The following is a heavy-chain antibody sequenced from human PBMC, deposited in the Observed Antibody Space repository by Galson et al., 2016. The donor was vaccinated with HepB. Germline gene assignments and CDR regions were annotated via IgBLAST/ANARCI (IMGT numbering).Heavy chain of an antibody. J-gene: IGHJ6*02. V-gene: IGHV3-21*01. D-gene: IGHD2-2*01. Sequence: SLRLSCAASAFTFSRYSMSWVRQAPGKGLEWLSSISSSSDYIHYAASVKGRFTISRDNAKNSLYLHLSSLRVDDTAVYYCARAMGQCQLLPFAMNVWGQGTMVAVSS. CDR3: ARAMGQCQLLPFAMNV. CDR1: AFTFSRYS. CDR2: ISSSSDYI.